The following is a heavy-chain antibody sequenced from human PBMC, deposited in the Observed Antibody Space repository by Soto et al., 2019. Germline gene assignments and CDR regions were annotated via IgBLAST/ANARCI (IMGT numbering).Heavy chain of an antibody. Sequence: GGSLRLSCAASGFTFSSYAVSWVRQAPGKGLEWVSAISGSGGSTYYADSVKGRFTISRDNSKNTLYLQMNSLRAEDTAVYYCANSVVAAPYYYYGMDVWGQGTTVTVSS. CDR3: ANSVVAAPYYYYGMDV. CDR1: GFTFSSYA. D-gene: IGHD2-15*01. V-gene: IGHV3-23*01. CDR2: ISGSGGST. J-gene: IGHJ6*02.